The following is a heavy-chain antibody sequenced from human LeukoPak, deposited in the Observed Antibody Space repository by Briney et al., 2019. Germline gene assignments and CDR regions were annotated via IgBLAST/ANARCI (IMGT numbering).Heavy chain of an antibody. V-gene: IGHV4-38-2*01. CDR2: LYYGGSS. CDR1: GCSISSGYY. J-gene: IGHJ4*02. Sequence: SETLSLTCAVSGCSISSGYYWAWIRQPPGQGLEWITTLYYGGSSYYNPSLKSRVSISVDTSRNQFSLNPRSVTAADTAVYYCAIQSGATDYWGQGTLVTVSS. CDR3: AIQSGATDY. D-gene: IGHD1-26*01.